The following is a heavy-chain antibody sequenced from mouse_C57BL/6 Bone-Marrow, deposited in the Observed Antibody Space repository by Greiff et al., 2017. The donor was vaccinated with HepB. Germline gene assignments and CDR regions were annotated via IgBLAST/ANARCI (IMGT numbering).Heavy chain of an antibody. CDR1: EYEFPSHD. V-gene: IGHV5-2*01. J-gene: IGHJ4*01. CDR3: AQLGSYPSYAMDY. D-gene: IGHD4-1*02. Sequence: EVKLVESGGGLVQPGESLKLSCESNEYEFPSHDMSWVRKTPEKRLELVAAINSDGGSTYYPDNMERRFIFSRDNTKRTLYLQMSRLRSEDTALYYGAQLGSYPSYAMDYWGQRTSVTVSS. CDR2: INSDGGST.